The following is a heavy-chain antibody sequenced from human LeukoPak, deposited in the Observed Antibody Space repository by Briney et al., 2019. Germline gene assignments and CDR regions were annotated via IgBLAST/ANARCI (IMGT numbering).Heavy chain of an antibody. CDR1: GFTFSSYA. V-gene: IGHV3-30-3*01. Sequence: PGGSLRLSCAASGFTFSSYAMHWVRQAPGKGLEWVAVISYDGSNKYYADSVKGRFTISRDNSKNTLYLQMNSLRAEDTAVYYCASAMTTSDHWGQGTLVTVSS. D-gene: IGHD3-16*01. J-gene: IGHJ4*02. CDR3: ASAMTTSDH. CDR2: ISYDGSNK.